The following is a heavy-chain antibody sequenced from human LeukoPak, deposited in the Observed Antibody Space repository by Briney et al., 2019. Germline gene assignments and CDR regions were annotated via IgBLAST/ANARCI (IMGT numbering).Heavy chain of an antibody. V-gene: IGHV4-59*01. CDR3: ARGGYYGSGSYQGFDY. Sequence: PSETLSLTCTVSGDSMSSYYWSWIRQPPGKGLEWIGYIYYSGSTNYNPSLKSRVTISVDTSKNQLSLKLSSVTAADTAVYYCARGGYYGSGSYQGFDYWGQGTLVTVSS. CDR1: GDSMSSYY. CDR2: IYYSGST. D-gene: IGHD3-10*01. J-gene: IGHJ4*02.